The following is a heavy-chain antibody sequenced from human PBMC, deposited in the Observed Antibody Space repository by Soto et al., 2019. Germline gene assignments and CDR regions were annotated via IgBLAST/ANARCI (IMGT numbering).Heavy chain of an antibody. V-gene: IGHV1-2*02. CDR3: MRGGWGDSPIDY. CDR2: INPSNEVT. J-gene: IGHJ4*02. D-gene: IGHD1-26*01. Sequence: QVYLLQSGAEVKKVGASVTVSCKTSGYTFSAYYVHWARRAPGRGFQWLGWINPSNEVTTFSEFFQGRIIMTRDTSTNTVHMELNRLTSDDTAVYYCMRGGWGDSPIDYWGQGTQVTVSS. CDR1: GYTFSAYY.